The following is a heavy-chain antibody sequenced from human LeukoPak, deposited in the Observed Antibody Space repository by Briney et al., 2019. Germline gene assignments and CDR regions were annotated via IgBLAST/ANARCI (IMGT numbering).Heavy chain of an antibody. Sequence: GGSLRLSCAAFGFTFSSYSMNWVRQAPGKGLEWVLSISSSSSYIYYADSVKGRFTISRDNAKNSLYLQMNSLRAEDTAVYYCAREDSSGWYDYWGQGTLVTVSS. CDR3: AREDSSGWYDY. V-gene: IGHV3-21*01. D-gene: IGHD6-19*01. J-gene: IGHJ4*02. CDR1: GFTFSSYS. CDR2: ISSSSSYI.